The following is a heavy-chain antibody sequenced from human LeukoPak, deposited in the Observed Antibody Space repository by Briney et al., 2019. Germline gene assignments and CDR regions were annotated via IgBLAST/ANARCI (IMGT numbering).Heavy chain of an antibody. J-gene: IGHJ4*02. CDR2: INHSGST. CDR1: GGSFSGYY. Sequence: SETLSLTCAVYGGSFSGYYWSWIRQPPGKGLEWIGEINHSGSTNYNPSLKSRVTMSVDTSKNQFSLKLSSVTAADTAVYYCARDAANCGGDCSYFDYWGQGTLVTVSS. CDR3: ARDAANCGGDCSYFDY. V-gene: IGHV4-34*01. D-gene: IGHD2-21*02.